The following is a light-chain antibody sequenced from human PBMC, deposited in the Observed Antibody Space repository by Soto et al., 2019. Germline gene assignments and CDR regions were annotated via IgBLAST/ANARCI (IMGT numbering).Light chain of an antibody. Sequence: EVGLTQSPGALSLSPGEIATLSCRASHSVDSSYFAWYQQRPGQAPRLLIYETSSSATGIPDRFSGSGSGTGFTLAVSRLEPEDFAVYFCQQYGSYPLTFGGGTKVEIK. CDR3: QQYGSYPLT. CDR1: HSVDSSY. CDR2: ETS. J-gene: IGKJ4*01. V-gene: IGKV3-20*01.